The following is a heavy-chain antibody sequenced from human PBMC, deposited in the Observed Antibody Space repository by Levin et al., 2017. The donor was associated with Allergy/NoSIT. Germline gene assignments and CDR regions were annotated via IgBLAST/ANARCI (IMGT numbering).Heavy chain of an antibody. CDR3: ARARYSDLEGNWFDP. CDR2: IYWDDDK. CDR1: GFSLTTAGVA. Sequence: SGPTLVKPTQTLTLTCTFSGFSLTTAGVAVGWIRQPPGKALEWLALIYWDDDKRYSPSLKNRITITQDTSKNQVVLTLTNMDPVDSATYYRARARYSDLEGNWFDPWGQGTLVTVSS. V-gene: IGHV2-5*02. D-gene: IGHD1-14*01. J-gene: IGHJ5*02.